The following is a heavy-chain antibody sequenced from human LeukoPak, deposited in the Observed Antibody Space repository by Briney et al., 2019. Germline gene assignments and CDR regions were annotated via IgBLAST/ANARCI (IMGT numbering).Heavy chain of an antibody. V-gene: IGHV1-69*05. Sequence: GASVKVSCKASGGTFSSYAISWVRQAPGQGLEWMGGIIPIFGTANYAQKFQGRVTITTDESTSTAYMELSSLRSEDTAVYYCARRLRYFDWSLFGDYYYYYMDVWGKGTTVTVSS. CDR3: ARRLRYFDWSLFGDYYYYYMDV. CDR2: IIPIFGTA. D-gene: IGHD3-9*01. CDR1: GGTFSSYA. J-gene: IGHJ6*03.